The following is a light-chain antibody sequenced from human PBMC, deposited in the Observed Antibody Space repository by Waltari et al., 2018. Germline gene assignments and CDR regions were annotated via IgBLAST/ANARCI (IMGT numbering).Light chain of an antibody. Sequence: DIQMTQSPSSLSASLGDRVTITFQTSQRISSFLNWYQHKPGKAPNLLIYRASNLQSGVPSRFSGSGFGTDFTLTISSLQPEDFATYYCQQSFNNPWTFGQGTKVEIK. J-gene: IGKJ1*01. CDR2: RAS. V-gene: IGKV1-39*01. CDR1: QRISSF. CDR3: QQSFNNPWT.